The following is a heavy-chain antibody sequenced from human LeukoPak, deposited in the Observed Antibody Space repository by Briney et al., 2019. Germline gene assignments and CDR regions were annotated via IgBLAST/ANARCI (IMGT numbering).Heavy chain of an antibody. Sequence: SETLSLTCTVSGGSISSYHWSWIRQPPGKGLEWIGYIYYSGSTNYNPSLKSRVTISVDASKDQFSLKLSSVTAADTAVYYCARVWSSGYSLDYWGQGTLVTVSS. CDR3: ARVWSSGYSLDY. D-gene: IGHD3-22*01. J-gene: IGHJ4*02. V-gene: IGHV4-59*01. CDR1: GGSISSYH. CDR2: IYYSGST.